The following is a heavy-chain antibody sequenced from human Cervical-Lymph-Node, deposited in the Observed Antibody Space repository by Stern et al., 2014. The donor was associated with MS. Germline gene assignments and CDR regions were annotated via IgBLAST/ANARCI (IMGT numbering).Heavy chain of an antibody. CDR2: IHDRGST. CDR1: GGSISSSGYY. J-gene: IGHJ5*02. V-gene: IGHV4-61*02. Sequence: QVQLVQSGPGLVKPSQTLSLTCTVSGGSISSSGYYWSWIRQPADKGLEWIGRIHDRGSTYYNPSLKSRVTLSMDPPKTHFSPTLTSGTAADTAVYYCATTRWDLFTWNWFDPWGQGTLVTVSS. CDR3: ATTRWDLFTWNWFDP. D-gene: IGHD1-26*01.